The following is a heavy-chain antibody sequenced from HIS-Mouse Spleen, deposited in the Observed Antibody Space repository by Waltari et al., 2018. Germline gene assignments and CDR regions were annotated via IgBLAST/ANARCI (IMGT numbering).Heavy chain of an antibody. J-gene: IGHJ2*01. CDR1: GGSTSSSSYS. CDR2: RYFSGGT. CDR3: AREIPYSSSWYDWYFDL. Sequence: QLQLQESGPGLVTPSETLSLTCTVSGGSTSSSSYSWGWTRETPGKGLEWIGRRYFSGGTYYNTSLKSRVTISVETSKNQFSLKLSSVTAADTAVYYCAREIPYSSSWYDWYFDLWGRGTLVTVSS. D-gene: IGHD6-13*01. V-gene: IGHV4-39*07.